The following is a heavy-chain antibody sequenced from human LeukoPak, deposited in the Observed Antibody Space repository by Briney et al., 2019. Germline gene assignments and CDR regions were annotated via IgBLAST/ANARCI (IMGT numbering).Heavy chain of an antibody. J-gene: IGHJ4*02. D-gene: IGHD6-6*01. CDR3: AKVPLVPQQLARYYFDY. CDR1: GFTFSTYA. V-gene: IGHV3-23*01. CDR2: ISGSGGST. Sequence: GGSLRLSCAASGFTFSTYAMSWVRQAPEKGLEWVSAISGSGGSTWYADSVKGRLTISRDNSKNTLYLQMNSLRAEDTAIYYCAKVPLVPQQLARYYFDYWGQGTLVTVSS.